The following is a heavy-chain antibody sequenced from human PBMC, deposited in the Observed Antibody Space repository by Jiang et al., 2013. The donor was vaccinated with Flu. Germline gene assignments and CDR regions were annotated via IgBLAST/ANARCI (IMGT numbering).Heavy chain of an antibody. J-gene: IGHJ4*02. CDR1: GFTFSSYA. Sequence: EVQLLESGGGLVQPGGSLRLSCAASGFTFSSYAMSWVRQAPGKGLEWVSAISGSGGSTYYADSVKGRFTISRDNSKNTLYLQMNSPRAEDTAVYYCAKHAGIAAAGPLAGFDYWGQGTLVTVSS. D-gene: IGHD6-13*01. CDR2: ISGSGGST. V-gene: IGHV3-23*01. CDR3: AKHAGIAAAGPLAGFDY.